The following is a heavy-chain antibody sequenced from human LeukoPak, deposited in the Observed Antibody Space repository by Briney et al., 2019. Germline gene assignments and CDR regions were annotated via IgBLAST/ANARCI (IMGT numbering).Heavy chain of an antibody. J-gene: IGHJ6*02. CDR2: IYYSGST. CDR3: ARDNSGGVAAIYGMDV. Sequence: PSETLSLTCTVSGGSISSSSYYWGWIRQPPGKGLEWIGYIYYSGSTNYNPSLKSRVTISVDTSKNQFSLKLSSVTAADTAVYYCARDNSGGVAAIYGMDVWGQGTTVTVSS. CDR1: GGSISSSSYY. V-gene: IGHV4-61*01. D-gene: IGHD6-6*01.